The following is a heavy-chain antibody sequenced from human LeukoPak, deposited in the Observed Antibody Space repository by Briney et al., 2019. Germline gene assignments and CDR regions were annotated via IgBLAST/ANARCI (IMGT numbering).Heavy chain of an antibody. CDR2: INTNTGNP. CDR3: ASGYLKYYYYYMDV. CDR1: GYTFTKSA. D-gene: IGHD5-18*01. J-gene: IGHJ6*03. V-gene: IGHV7-4-1*02. Sequence: GASVKVSCKASGYTFTKSAMNWVRQAPGQGLEWMGWINTNTGNPTYAQGFTGRFVFSLDTSVSTAYLQISSLKAEDTAVYYCASGYLKYYYYYMDVWGKGTTVTVSS.